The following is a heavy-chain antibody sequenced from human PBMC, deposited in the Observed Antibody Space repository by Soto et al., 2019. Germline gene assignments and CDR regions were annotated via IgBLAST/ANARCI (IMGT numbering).Heavy chain of an antibody. CDR2: IYYSWST. J-gene: IGHJ5*02. V-gene: IGHV4-39*01. Sequence: ETLSLTCTVSGGSISSSSYYWGWIRQPPGKGLEWIGSIYYSWSTYYNPSLKSRVTISVDTSKNQFSLKLRSVTAADTAVYYCARHLGVVAATSDNWFDPWGQGTLVTVSS. CDR1: GGSISSSSYY. D-gene: IGHD2-15*01. CDR3: ARHLGVVAATSDNWFDP.